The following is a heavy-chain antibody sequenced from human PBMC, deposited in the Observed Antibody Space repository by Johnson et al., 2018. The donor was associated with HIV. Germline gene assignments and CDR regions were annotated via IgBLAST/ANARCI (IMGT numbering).Heavy chain of an antibody. CDR3: ARVGLGDAFDI. D-gene: IGHD3-16*01. V-gene: IGHV3-13*01. CDR1: GFTFSSYD. Sequence: VQLVESGGGLVQPGGSLRLSCAASGFTFSSYDMHWVRQATGKGLEWVSAIVTAGDTYYPGSVKGRFTISRENAKNSLYLQMNSLRAGDTAVYYCARVGLGDAFDIWGQGTMVTVSS. CDR2: IVTAGDT. J-gene: IGHJ3*02.